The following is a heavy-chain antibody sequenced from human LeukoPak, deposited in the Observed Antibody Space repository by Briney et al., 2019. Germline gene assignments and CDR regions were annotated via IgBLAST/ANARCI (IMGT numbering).Heavy chain of an antibody. V-gene: IGHV1-8*01. CDR2: MNPNSGNT. CDR3: ASFRKYSS. Sequence: GGSVKETFMSSGYTFTSYGVGWVQQATGQGLEWMGWMNPNSGNTGYAQKFQGRVSMTRNTSKSTAYRELSSLRSEDTAVYYYASFRKYSSWGQGTLVTVSS. CDR1: GYTFTSYG. J-gene: IGHJ5*02. D-gene: IGHD5-18*01.